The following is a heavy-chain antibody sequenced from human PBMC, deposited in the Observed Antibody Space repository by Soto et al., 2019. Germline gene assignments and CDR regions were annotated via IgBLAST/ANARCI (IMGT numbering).Heavy chain of an antibody. CDR2: MTSDTKTI. V-gene: IGHV3-48*02. D-gene: IGHD6-19*01. CDR1: GFTFRIYS. J-gene: IGHJ4*02. CDR3: ARSVEGHFDY. Sequence: LRLSCAASGFTFRIYSMNWVRQAPGKGLEWISYMTSDTKTIKYADSVKGRFTITRDNDKNSVYLQMTSLRDEDTAVYYCARSVEGHFDYWGQGTLVTVSS.